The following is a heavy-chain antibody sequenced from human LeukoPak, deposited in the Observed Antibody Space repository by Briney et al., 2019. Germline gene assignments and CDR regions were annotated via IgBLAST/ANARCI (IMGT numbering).Heavy chain of an antibody. CDR2: IIPILGIA. D-gene: IGHD6-6*01. CDR1: XGTFSSYT. CDR3: ARARGSSSSDY. J-gene: IGHJ4*02. V-gene: IGHV1-69*02. Sequence: ASVXXXXKASXGTFSSYTISXVRQAPGQGLEXMGRIIPILGIANYAQKFQGRVTITADKSTSTAYMELSSLRSEDTAVYYCARARGSSSSDYWGQGTLVTVSS.